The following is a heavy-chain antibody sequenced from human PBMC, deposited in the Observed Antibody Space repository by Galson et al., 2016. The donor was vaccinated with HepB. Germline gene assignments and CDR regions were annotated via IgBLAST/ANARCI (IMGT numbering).Heavy chain of an antibody. J-gene: IGHJ4*02. CDR1: GITFSNYA. CDR3: AGKWAPGPFDH. CDR2: ISYSGETT. V-gene: IGHV3-23*01. D-gene: IGHD1-26*01. Sequence: SLRLSCAVSGITFSNYALNWVRQAPGKGLEWVSSISYSGETTHLADSVKGRFTIPRANSEKTLFLHMNSLRVDDTAIYYCAGKWAPGPFDHWGQGALVTVSS.